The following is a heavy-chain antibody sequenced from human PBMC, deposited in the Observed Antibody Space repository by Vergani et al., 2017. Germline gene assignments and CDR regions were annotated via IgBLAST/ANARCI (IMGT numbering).Heavy chain of an antibody. V-gene: IGHV1-18*04. CDR2: ISAYNGNT. Sequence: QVQLVQSGAEVKKPGASVKVSCKASGYTFTSYGISWVRQAPGQGLEWMGWISAYNGNTNYAQKLQGRVTMTTDTSTGTAYMELRSLGSDDTAVYYCARHVEMAPSRIQDAFDIWGQGTMVTVSS. D-gene: IGHD5-24*01. CDR3: ARHVEMAPSRIQDAFDI. CDR1: GYTFTSYG. J-gene: IGHJ3*02.